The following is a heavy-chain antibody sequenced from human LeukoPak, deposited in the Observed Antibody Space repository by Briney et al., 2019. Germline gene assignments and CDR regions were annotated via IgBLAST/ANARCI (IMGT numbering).Heavy chain of an antibody. J-gene: IGHJ6*02. CDR3: AKVPYSDYGSGRPPFMDA. D-gene: IGHD3-10*01. Sequence: GGSLRLSCAASGFTFSNAWMSWVRQAPGKGLEWVSTISGSGDSTYYADSVKGRLTISRDNFKNTLHLQMNSLRAEDTALYYCAKVPYSDYGSGRPPFMDAWGQGTTVTVSS. V-gene: IGHV3-23*01. CDR2: ISGSGDST. CDR1: GFTFSNAW.